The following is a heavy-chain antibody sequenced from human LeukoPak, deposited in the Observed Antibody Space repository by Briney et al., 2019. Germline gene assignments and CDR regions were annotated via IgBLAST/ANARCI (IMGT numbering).Heavy chain of an antibody. D-gene: IGHD2-15*01. Sequence: SETLSLTCAVYGGSFSGYYWSWIRQPPGKGLEWIGEINHSGSTNYNPSLKSRVTISVDTSKNQFSLKLSSVTAADTAVYYCARQRYCSGGSCPLPIYYFDYWGQGTPVTVSS. CDR3: ARQRYCSGGSCPLPIYYFDY. CDR1: GGSFSGYY. V-gene: IGHV4-34*01. CDR2: INHSGST. J-gene: IGHJ4*02.